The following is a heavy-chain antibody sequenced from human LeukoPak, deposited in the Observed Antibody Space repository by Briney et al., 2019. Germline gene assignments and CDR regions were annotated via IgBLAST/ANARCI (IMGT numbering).Heavy chain of an antibody. V-gene: IGHV3-33*01. J-gene: IGHJ3*02. CDR3: ARGLSGSYLAGAFDI. CDR2: IWYDGSNK. Sequence: GRSLRLSCAASGFTFSSYGMHWVRQAPGKGLEWVAVIWYDGSNKYYADSVKGRFTISRDNSKNTLYLQMNSLRADDTAVYYCARGLSGSYLAGAFDIWGQGTMVTVSS. D-gene: IGHD1-26*01. CDR1: GFTFSSYG.